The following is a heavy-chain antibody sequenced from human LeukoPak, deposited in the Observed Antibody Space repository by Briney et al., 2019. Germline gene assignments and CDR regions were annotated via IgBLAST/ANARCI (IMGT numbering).Heavy chain of an antibody. V-gene: IGHV3-48*04. Sequence: GGSLRLSCAASGFTFSSFGMNWVRQAPGKGLEWVSYIITSSSPIYYADSVKGRFTISRDNAKNSLYLQMNSLRAEDTAVYYCAREDYYGGNSQDYWGQGTLVTVSS. CDR3: AREDYYGGNSQDY. CDR2: IITSSSPI. D-gene: IGHD4-23*01. J-gene: IGHJ4*02. CDR1: GFTFSSFG.